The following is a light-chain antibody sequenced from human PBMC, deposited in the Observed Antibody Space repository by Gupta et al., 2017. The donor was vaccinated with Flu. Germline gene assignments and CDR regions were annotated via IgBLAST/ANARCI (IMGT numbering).Light chain of an antibody. Sequence: QMTQSPSSLSASVGDRVTITCRASQSISSYLNWYQQKPGKAPSRFSGSGSGTDFTLTISSLQPEDFATYYCQQSYSTPYSFGQGTKLEIK. CDR3: QQSYSTPYS. V-gene: IGKV1-39*01. J-gene: IGKJ2*03. CDR1: QSISSY.